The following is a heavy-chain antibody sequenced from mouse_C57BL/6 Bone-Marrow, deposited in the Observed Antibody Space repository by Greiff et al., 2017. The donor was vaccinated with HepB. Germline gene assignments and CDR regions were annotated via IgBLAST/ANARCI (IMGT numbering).Heavy chain of an antibody. CDR2: ISSGSSTI. D-gene: IGHD6-1*01. V-gene: IGHV5-17*01. J-gene: IGHJ3*01. Sequence: EVKVVESGGGLVKPGGSLKLSCAASGFTFSDYGMHWVRQAPEKGLEWVAYISSGSSTIYYADTVKGRFTISRDNAKNTLFLQMTSLGSEDTAMYYPATSGFAYWGQGTLVTVSA. CDR3: ATSGFAY. CDR1: GFTFSDYG.